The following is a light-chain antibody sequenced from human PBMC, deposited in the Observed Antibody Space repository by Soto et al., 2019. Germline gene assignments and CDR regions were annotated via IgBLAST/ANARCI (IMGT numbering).Light chain of an antibody. CDR1: QNVYEY. V-gene: IGKV3-11*01. Sequence: IEVTQSPATLSLSTGERATLSCRASQNVYEYVAWYQQKPGQAPRLLIYDASNRATGIPSRFSGSGSGTDFNLTISSLEPEDFAVYYCQQRAKWVTFGRGTKVDIK. CDR3: QQRAKWVT. CDR2: DAS. J-gene: IGKJ4*01.